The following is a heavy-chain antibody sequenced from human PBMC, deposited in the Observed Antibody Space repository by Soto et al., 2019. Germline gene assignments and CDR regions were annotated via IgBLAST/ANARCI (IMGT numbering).Heavy chain of an antibody. CDR3: VRGGRGYTRDDVFDI. Sequence: EVQLVESGGGLVKPGGSLRLSCVDSGFTFSSYSMNWVRQAPGKGLEWVSSISAYSSPIFYPDSVKGRFTISRDNAKNSLYLQMNSLRAGDTAVYYCVRGGRGYTRDDVFDIWGQGTMVTVSS. J-gene: IGHJ3*02. CDR1: GFTFSSYS. D-gene: IGHD2-2*02. CDR2: ISAYSSPI. V-gene: IGHV3-21*06.